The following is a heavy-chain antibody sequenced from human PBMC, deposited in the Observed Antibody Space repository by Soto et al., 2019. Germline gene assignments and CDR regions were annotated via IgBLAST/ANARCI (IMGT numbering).Heavy chain of an antibody. V-gene: IGHV1-69*02. Sequence: ASVKVSCKASGGTFSSYTISWVRQAPGQGLEWMGRITPILGIANYAQKFQGRVTITADKSTSTAYMELSSLRSEDTAVYYCARGSSSGYYYYMDLWAKGPRSPSP. CDR2: ITPILGIA. J-gene: IGHJ6*03. CDR1: GGTFSSYT. CDR3: ARGSSSGYYYYMDL. D-gene: IGHD6-6*01.